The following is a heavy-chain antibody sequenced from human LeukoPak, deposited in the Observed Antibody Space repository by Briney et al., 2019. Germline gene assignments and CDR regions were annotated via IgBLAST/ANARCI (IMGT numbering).Heavy chain of an antibody. V-gene: IGHV4-59*01. CDR1: GGSISSYY. J-gene: IGHJ4*02. Sequence: SETLSLICTVSGGSISSYYWSWIRQPPGKGLEWIGYIYYSGSTNYNPSLKSRVTISVDTSKNQFSLKLSSVTAADTAVYYCARKLYDYFDYWGQGTLVTVSS. CDR3: ARKLYDYFDY. D-gene: IGHD2-2*02. CDR2: IYYSGST.